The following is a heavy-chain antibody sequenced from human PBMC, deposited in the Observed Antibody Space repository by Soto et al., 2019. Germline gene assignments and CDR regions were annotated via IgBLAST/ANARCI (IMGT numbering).Heavy chain of an antibody. Sequence: QVQLVQSGAEVKKPGASVKVSCKASGYTFTRYGISWVRQAPGQGLEWMGWISAYNGNTNYAKKLQGRVTMTTDTSTSTAYMERRSLRPDDTAVYYCVVAAQPYYVDYWGQGTLGTVSA. CDR2: ISAYNGNT. J-gene: IGHJ4*02. D-gene: IGHD2-15*01. V-gene: IGHV1-18*01. CDR3: VVAAQPYYVDY. CDR1: GYTFTRYG.